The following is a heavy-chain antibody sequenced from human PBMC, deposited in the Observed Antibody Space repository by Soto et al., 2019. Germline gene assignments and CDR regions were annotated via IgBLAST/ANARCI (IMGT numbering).Heavy chain of an antibody. CDR1: GFTFSSYW. CDR2: IKQDGSEK. D-gene: IGHD3-3*01. J-gene: IGHJ4*02. V-gene: IGHV3-7*05. CDR3: AKAHTIFGVVTSFDY. Sequence: GGSLRLSCAASGFTFSSYWMSWVRQAPGKGLEWVANIKQDGSEKYYVDSVKGRFTISRDNAKNSLYLQMNSLRAEDTALYYCAKAHTIFGVVTSFDYWGQGTLVTVSS.